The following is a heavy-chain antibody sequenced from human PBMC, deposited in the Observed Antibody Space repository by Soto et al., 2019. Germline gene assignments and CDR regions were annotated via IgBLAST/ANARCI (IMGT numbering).Heavy chain of an antibody. D-gene: IGHD1-26*01. V-gene: IGHV3-33*06. J-gene: IGHJ4*02. CDR3: VKGRELAY. CDR2: IWYDGVNK. CDR1: GFSFRSYA. Sequence: PGGSLRLSCAASGFSFRSYAMHWVRQAPGKGLEWVAVIWYDGVNKYYADSVKGRFTISRDNSSNTLYVQMNSLKAEDTAVYYCVKGRELAYWGQGTLVTVSS.